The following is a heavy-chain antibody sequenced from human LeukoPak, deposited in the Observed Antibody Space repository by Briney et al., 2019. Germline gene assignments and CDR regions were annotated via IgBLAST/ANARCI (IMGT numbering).Heavy chain of an antibody. CDR2: IYTSGST. Sequence: SQTLSLTCTVSGGSISSGSYYWSWIRQPAGKGLEWIGRIYTSGSTNYNPSLKSRVTISVDTSKNQFSLKLSSVTAADTAVYYYARHRPGLLIFNYGMDVWGQGTTVTVSS. J-gene: IGHJ6*02. CDR3: ARHRPGLLIFNYGMDV. CDR1: GGSISSGSYY. V-gene: IGHV4-61*02. D-gene: IGHD3-16*01.